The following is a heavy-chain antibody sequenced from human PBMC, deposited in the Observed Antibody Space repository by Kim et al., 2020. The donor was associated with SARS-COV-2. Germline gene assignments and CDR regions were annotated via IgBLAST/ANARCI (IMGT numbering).Heavy chain of an antibody. Sequence: GGSLRLSCAASGFTFSSYAMSWVRQAPGKGLEWVSAISGSGGSTYYADSVKGRFTISRDNSKNTLYLQMNSLRAEDTAVYYCAKEAGMGYYDFWSGWRAFDIWGQGTMVTVSS. J-gene: IGHJ3*02. V-gene: IGHV3-23*01. CDR3: AKEAGMGYYDFWSGWRAFDI. CDR2: ISGSGGST. D-gene: IGHD3-3*01. CDR1: GFTFSSYA.